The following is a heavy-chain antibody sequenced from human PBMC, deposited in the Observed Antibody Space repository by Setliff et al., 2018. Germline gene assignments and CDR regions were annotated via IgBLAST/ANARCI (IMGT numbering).Heavy chain of an antibody. J-gene: IGHJ6*03. CDR3: AREEGYYYDSTDYYYYMDV. CDR1: GGTFSTYG. D-gene: IGHD3-22*01. CDR2: IMPIFGTI. V-gene: IGHV1-69*13. Sequence: SVKVSCKASGGTFSTYGITWVRQAPGQGLEWVGGIMPIFGTINYAKKFQGRVTITADESTSTVYMELISLRSDDTALYYCAREEGYYYDSTDYYYYMDVWGKGTTVTVS.